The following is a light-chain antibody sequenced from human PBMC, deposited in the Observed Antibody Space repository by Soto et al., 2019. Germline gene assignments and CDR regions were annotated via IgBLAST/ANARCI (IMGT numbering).Light chain of an antibody. CDR2: GAS. Sequence: EIVLTQPPGTLSLSPGERATLSCRASQSVSSSYLAWYQQRPGQAPRLLIYGASIRATGIPDRFSGSGSGTDFTLNISRLEPEDFAVYYCQQYGSSPLTFGGGTKVDIK. V-gene: IGKV3-20*01. J-gene: IGKJ4*01. CDR1: QSVSSSY. CDR3: QQYGSSPLT.